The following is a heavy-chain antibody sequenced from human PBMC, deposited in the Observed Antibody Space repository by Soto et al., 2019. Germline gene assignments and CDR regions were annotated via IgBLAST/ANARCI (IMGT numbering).Heavy chain of an antibody. D-gene: IGHD3-22*01. CDR2: IIPILGIA. CDR1: GGTFSSYT. V-gene: IGHV1-69*02. CDR3: ARGAVVIAFFDY. Sequence: SVKVSCKASGGTFSSYTISWVRQAPGQGLEWMGRIIPILGIANYAQKFQGRVTITADKSTSTAYMELSSLRSEDTAVYYCARGAVVIAFFDYWGQGTLVTVSS. J-gene: IGHJ4*02.